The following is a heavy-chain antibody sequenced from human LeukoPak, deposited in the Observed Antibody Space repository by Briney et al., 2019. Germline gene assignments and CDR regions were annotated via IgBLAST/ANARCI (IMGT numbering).Heavy chain of an antibody. D-gene: IGHD6-19*01. CDR1: GFTFSRYS. Sequence: PGGSLRLSCAASGFTFSRYSMNWVRQAPGKGLEWVSSITSSSSTYRYYADSVKGRFTVSRDNAKNSLYLQMNSLRAEDRAVYYCARMPEYGSGWHDDSWGQGTLVTVSS. CDR2: ITSSSSTYR. V-gene: IGHV3-21*01. J-gene: IGHJ4*02. CDR3: ARMPEYGSGWHDDS.